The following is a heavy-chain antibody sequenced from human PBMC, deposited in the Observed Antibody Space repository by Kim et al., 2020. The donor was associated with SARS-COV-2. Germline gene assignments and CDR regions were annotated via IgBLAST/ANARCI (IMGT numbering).Heavy chain of an antibody. CDR1: GGSISSSSYY. D-gene: IGHD2-2*01. CDR3: ARERAVVPAPPDASDSDY. CDR2: IYYSGST. V-gene: IGHV4-39*07. J-gene: IGHJ4*02. Sequence: SETLSLTCTVSGGSISSSSYYWGWIRQPPGKGLEWIGSIYYSGSTYYNPSLKSRVTISVDTSKNQFSLKLSSVTAADTAVYYCARERAVVPAPPDASDSDYWGQGTLVTVSS.